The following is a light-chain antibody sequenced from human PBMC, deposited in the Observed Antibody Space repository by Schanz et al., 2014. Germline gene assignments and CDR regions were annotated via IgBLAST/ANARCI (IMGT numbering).Light chain of an antibody. CDR2: GAS. CDR3: QQFVTSPKT. CDR1: QSVSSN. J-gene: IGKJ1*01. V-gene: IGKV3-20*01. Sequence: VMTQSPATLSVSPGESATLSCRASQSVSSNLAWFQQKPGQAPRILIYGASSRATGIPERFSGSGSGTDFTLTISRLEPEDFAVYYCQQFVTSPKTFGQGTKVEVK.